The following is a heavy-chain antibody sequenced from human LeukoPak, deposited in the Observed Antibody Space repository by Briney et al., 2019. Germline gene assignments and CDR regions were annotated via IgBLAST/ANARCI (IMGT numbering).Heavy chain of an antibody. V-gene: IGHV3-48*01. CDR3: ARQGFSRGGYSYYYYMDV. Sequence: GGSLRLSCAASGFTFSSYSMNWVRQDPGKGLEWVSYISSSSSTIYYADSVKGRFTISRDNAKNSLYLQMNSLRAEDTAVYYCARQGFSRGGYSYYYYMDVWGKGTTVTVSS. D-gene: IGHD3-22*01. J-gene: IGHJ6*03. CDR2: ISSSSSTI. CDR1: GFTFSSYS.